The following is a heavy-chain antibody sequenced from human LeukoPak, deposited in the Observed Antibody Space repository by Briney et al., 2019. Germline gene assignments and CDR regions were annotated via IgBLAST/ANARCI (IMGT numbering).Heavy chain of an antibody. Sequence: SETLSLTCTVSGGSISSYYWSWIRQPPGKGLEWIGYIYYSGSTNYNPSLKSRVTISVDTSKNQFSLKLSSVTAADTAVYYCASVIAVAHYYYYYMDVWGKGTTVTISS. D-gene: IGHD6-19*01. CDR1: GGSISSYY. J-gene: IGHJ6*03. CDR3: ASVIAVAHYYYYYMDV. CDR2: IYYSGST. V-gene: IGHV4-59*12.